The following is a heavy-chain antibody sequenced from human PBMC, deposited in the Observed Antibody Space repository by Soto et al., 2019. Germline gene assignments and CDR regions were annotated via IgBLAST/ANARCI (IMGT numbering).Heavy chain of an antibody. V-gene: IGHV3-48*03. CDR1: GFTFSTHE. J-gene: IGHJ6*02. CDR2: ISSSGSTI. CDR3: ARESCSSSSCSTRYGMDV. Sequence: GGSLRLSCVASGFTFSTHEMNWVRQAPGKGLEWVSYISSSGSTIYYADSVKGRFTISRDNAKDSLYLQMNSLRAEDTAVYYCARESCSSSSCSTRYGMDVWGQGTTVTVSS. D-gene: IGHD2-2*01.